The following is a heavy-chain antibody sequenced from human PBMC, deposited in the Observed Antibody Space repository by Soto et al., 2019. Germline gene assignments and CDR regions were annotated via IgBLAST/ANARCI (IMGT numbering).Heavy chain of an antibody. CDR1: GYTFTGYY. CDR2: INPNSGGT. V-gene: IGHV1-2*04. Sequence: ASVKVSCKASGYTFTGYYMHWVRQAPGQGLEWMGWINPNSGGTNYAQKFQGWVTMTRDTSISTAHMELSRLRSDDTAVYYCARGTTHYYYYMDVWGKGTTVTVSS. D-gene: IGHD1-7*01. J-gene: IGHJ6*03. CDR3: ARGTTHYYYYMDV.